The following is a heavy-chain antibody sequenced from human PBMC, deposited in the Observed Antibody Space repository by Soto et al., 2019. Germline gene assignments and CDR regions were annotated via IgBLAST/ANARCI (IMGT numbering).Heavy chain of an antibody. D-gene: IGHD6-13*01. V-gene: IGHV4-4*02. Sequence: SETLSLTCAVSGASVSSTYWWSWVRQPPGKGPEWIGEINHRGSANYNPTLKSRVTISVDISKSQFSLRLTSVTAADTAVYYCARYNAASGTYYFDFWGQGALVTVSS. CDR3: ARYNAASGTYYFDF. CDR1: GASVSSTYW. CDR2: INHRGSA. J-gene: IGHJ4*02.